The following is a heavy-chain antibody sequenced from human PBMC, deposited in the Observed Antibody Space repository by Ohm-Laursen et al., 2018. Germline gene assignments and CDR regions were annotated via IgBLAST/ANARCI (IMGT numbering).Heavy chain of an antibody. V-gene: IGHV3-66*01. Sequence: SLRLSCTASGFTVSINYMSWVRQAPGKGLEWVSVLYSGGTTDYADSVKGRFTISRDISKNTLYLQMNSLRVDDTAVYYCARGFLVDSGQTFDYWGQGTLVTVSS. CDR1: GFTVSINY. D-gene: IGHD5-12*01. J-gene: IGHJ4*02. CDR3: ARGFLVDSGQTFDY. CDR2: LYSGGTT.